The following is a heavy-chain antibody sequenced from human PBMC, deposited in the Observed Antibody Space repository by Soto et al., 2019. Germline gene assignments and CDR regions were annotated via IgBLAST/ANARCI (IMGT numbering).Heavy chain of an antibody. Sequence: GGSLRLSCAASGFTFSSYWMSWVRQAPGKGLEWVANIKQDGSEKYYVDSVKGRFTISRDNAKNSLYLQMNSLRAEDTAVYYCARDRVTTYYYYYYGMDVWGQGTTVTVSS. J-gene: IGHJ6*02. CDR2: IKQDGSEK. V-gene: IGHV3-7*05. D-gene: IGHD4-17*01. CDR1: GFTFSSYW. CDR3: ARDRVTTYYYYYYGMDV.